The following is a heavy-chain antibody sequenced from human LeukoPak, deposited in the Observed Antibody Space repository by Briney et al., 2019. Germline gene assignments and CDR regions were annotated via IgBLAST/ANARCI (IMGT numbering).Heavy chain of an antibody. J-gene: IGHJ4*02. CDR3: AKDPYYYDSSGYYHAEYYFDY. CDR1: GFTFSSYA. Sequence: GGSLRLSCAASGFTFSSYAMSWVRQAPGKGLEWVSAISGSGGSTYYADSVKGRFTISRDNSKNTLYLQMNSLRAEDTAVYYCAKDPYYYDSSGYYHAEYYFDYWGQGTLVTVSS. D-gene: IGHD3-22*01. V-gene: IGHV3-23*01. CDR2: ISGSGGST.